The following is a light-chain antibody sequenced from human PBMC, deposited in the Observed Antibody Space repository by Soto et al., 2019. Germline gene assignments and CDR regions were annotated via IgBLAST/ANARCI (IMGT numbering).Light chain of an antibody. CDR2: GAS. CDR1: QSVSSN. CDR3: HQYNNWPPLT. V-gene: IGKV3-15*01. Sequence: EIVMTQSPATLSVSPGERATLSCRASQSVSSNLAWSQQKHGQAPRILIYGASTRATGIPARFSRSGSGTEFTLTISSLQSEDFAVYYCHQYNNWPPLTFGGGTKVEIK. J-gene: IGKJ4*01.